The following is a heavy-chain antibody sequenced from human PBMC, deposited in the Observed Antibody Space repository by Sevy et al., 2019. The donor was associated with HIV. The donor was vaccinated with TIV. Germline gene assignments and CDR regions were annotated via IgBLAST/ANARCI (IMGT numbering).Heavy chain of an antibody. D-gene: IGHD6-13*01. CDR1: GFIFKNYG. CDR3: ANSRGRFDGSSWLYYDYSLDV. Sequence: GESLKISCAVSGFIFKNYGMHWVRQAPGKGLEWVALISNDGSDKSYADSVKGRLTISRDNSKDTLYLQMNSLRPEDTAVYYCANSRGRFDGSSWLYYDYSLDVWGQGTTVTVSS. V-gene: IGHV3-30*18. CDR2: ISNDGSDK. J-gene: IGHJ6*02.